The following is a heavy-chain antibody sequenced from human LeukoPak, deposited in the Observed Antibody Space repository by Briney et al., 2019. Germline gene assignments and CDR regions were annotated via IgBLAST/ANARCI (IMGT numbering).Heavy chain of an antibody. CDR2: ITGNSVNT. Sequence: GGSLRLSCAASGLTFSSYAMSWVRQAPGKGLEWVSVITGNSVNTFYADSVKGRFTISRDNSKNTLYMYMNSLRAEDAAVHYCVKAASGGWYDTNFDYWGQGTLVTVSS. CDR1: GLTFSSYA. D-gene: IGHD6-19*01. CDR3: VKAASGGWYDTNFDY. J-gene: IGHJ4*02. V-gene: IGHV3-23*01.